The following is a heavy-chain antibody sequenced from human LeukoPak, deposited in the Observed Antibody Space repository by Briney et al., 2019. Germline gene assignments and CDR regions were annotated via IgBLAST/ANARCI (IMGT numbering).Heavy chain of an antibody. CDR2: IYTSGST. V-gene: IGHV4-4*09. CDR3: AGHATVGGYYYYYMDV. D-gene: IGHD4-11*01. CDR1: GGSISSYY. J-gene: IGHJ6*03. Sequence: SETLSLTCTVSGGSISSYYWSWLRQPPGKGLEWIGYIYTSGSTNYNPSLKSRVTISVDTSRNQFSLKLSSVTAADTAVYYCAGHATVGGYYYYYMDVWGKGTTVTVSS.